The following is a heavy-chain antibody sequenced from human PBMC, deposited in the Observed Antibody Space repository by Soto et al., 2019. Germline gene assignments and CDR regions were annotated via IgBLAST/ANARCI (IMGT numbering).Heavy chain of an antibody. CDR1: GGSISSYY. CDR2: IYYSGST. Sequence: SETLSLTCTVSGGSISSYYWSWIRQPPGKGLEWIGYIYYSGSTNYNPSLKSRVTISVDTSKNQFSLKLSSVTAADTAVYYCARASRNDYDSSGYYYVDAFDIWGQGTMVTVSS. CDR3: ARASRNDYDSSGYYYVDAFDI. D-gene: IGHD3-22*01. J-gene: IGHJ3*02. V-gene: IGHV4-59*01.